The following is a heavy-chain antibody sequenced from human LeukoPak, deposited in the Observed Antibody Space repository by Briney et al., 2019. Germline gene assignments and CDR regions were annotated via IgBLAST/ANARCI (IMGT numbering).Heavy chain of an antibody. CDR2: VYGGDTT. D-gene: IGHD5-12*01. V-gene: IGHV3-66*01. CDR3: ARDRGFGDY. J-gene: IGHJ4*02. Sequence: GGSLRLSCAASGFTVSSNYMTWVRQAPGKGLEWVSVVYGGDTTYYADSVKGRFTISRDNSKNTLYLQMNSLRAEDTAVYYCARDRGFGDYWGQGTLVTVSS. CDR1: GFTVSSNY.